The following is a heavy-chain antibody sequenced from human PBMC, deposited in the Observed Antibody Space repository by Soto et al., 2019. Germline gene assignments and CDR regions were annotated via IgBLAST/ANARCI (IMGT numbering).Heavy chain of an antibody. Sequence: PGESLKNSSKGSGYSFTNYWIGWVRQIPGKGLEWMGIFYPRDSDARYSPSFQGHVAISADTSTGTAYLQWSSLKASDTAIYYCARSAGGILAWFDSWGQGTLVTVSS. J-gene: IGHJ5*01. D-gene: IGHD6-13*01. CDR3: ARSAGGILAWFDS. CDR1: GYSFTNYW. CDR2: FYPRDSDA. V-gene: IGHV5-51*01.